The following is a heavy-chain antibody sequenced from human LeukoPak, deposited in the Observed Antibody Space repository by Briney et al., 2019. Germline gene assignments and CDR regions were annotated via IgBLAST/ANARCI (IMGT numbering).Heavy chain of an antibody. Sequence: GGSLRLSCAASEFTFSSYWMSWVRQAPGKGLEWVSSISSSSSYIYYADSVKGRFTISRDNAKNSLYLQMNSLRAEDTAVYYCAADGYDAFDIWGQGTMVTVSS. CDR1: EFTFSSYW. CDR2: ISSSSSYI. D-gene: IGHD6-25*01. CDR3: AADGYDAFDI. V-gene: IGHV3-21*01. J-gene: IGHJ3*02.